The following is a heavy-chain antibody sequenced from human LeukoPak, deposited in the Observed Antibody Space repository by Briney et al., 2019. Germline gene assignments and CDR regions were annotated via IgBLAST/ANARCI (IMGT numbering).Heavy chain of an antibody. CDR3: ASDYCSSTSCYGYYYYMDV. Sequence: ALVKVSCKASGYTFTGYYMHWVRQAPGQGLEWMGWINPNSGGTNYAQKFQGRVTMTRDTSISTAYMELSRLRSDDTAVYYCASDYCSSTSCYGYYYYMDVWGKGTTVTVSS. V-gene: IGHV1-2*02. D-gene: IGHD2-2*01. CDR2: INPNSGGT. CDR1: GYTFTGYY. J-gene: IGHJ6*03.